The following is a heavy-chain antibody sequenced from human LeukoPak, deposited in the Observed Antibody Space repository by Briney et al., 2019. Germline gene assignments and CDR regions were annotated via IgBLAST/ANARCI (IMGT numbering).Heavy chain of an antibody. D-gene: IGHD3-10*01. CDR1: GYTFSEYY. Sequence: GASMKVSCKTSGYTFSEYYIYWVRQAPGQGLEWMGWIDPSTGGTNYAQNFQGRVTMTRDTSTTTVYMELSSLKSDDTAVYHCARGNNYGSGSLFYGWGQGTLVTV. CDR2: IDPSTGGT. J-gene: IGHJ4*02. CDR3: ARGNNYGSGSLFYG. V-gene: IGHV1-2*02.